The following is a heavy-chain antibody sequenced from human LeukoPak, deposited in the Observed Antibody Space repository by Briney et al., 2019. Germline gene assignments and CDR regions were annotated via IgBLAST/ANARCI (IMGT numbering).Heavy chain of an antibody. J-gene: IGHJ5*02. CDR1: GYPFTTYE. CDR2: VHPDTGYA. CDR3: ARGPRNDP. V-gene: IGHV1-8*01. Sequence: ASVTVSFKTSGYPFTTYEINWARQAAGQGLEWMGWVHPDTGYADYAQKFQGRVTMTSDTSISTAYMELSSLRSDDTAVYFCARGPRNDPWGQGTLVTVSS. D-gene: IGHD1-14*01.